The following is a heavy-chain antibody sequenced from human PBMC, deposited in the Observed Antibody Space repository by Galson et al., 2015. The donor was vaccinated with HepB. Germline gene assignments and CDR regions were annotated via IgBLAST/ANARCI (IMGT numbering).Heavy chain of an antibody. J-gene: IGHJ6*02. V-gene: IGHV3-21*01. CDR2: ISSSSSYI. CDR3: AREGQFLEWLEGYYGMDV. Sequence: SLRLSCAASGFTFSSYSMNWVRQAPGKGLEWVSSISSSSSYIYYADSVKGRFTISRDNAKNSLYLQMNSRRAEDTAVYYCAREGQFLEWLEGYYGMDVWGQGTTVTVSS. CDR1: GFTFSSYS. D-gene: IGHD3-3*01.